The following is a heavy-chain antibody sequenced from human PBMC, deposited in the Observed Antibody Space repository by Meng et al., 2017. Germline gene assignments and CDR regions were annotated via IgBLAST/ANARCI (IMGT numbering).Heavy chain of an antibody. J-gene: IGHJ4*02. V-gene: IGHV1-69*06. CDR3: ARARGSSGYYAFDY. CDR2: IIPIFGTA. D-gene: IGHD3-22*01. Sequence: QGQLVQSGAEVKKPGASGKVSCKPSGYNFPDYYIPWVRRAPGQGLEWMGGIIPIFGTANYAQKFQGRVTITADKSTSTAYMELSSLRSEDTAVYYCARARGSSGYYAFDYWGQGTLVTVSS. CDR1: GYNFPDYY.